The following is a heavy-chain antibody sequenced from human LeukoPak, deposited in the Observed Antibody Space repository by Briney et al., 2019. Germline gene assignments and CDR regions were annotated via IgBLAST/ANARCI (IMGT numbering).Heavy chain of an antibody. Sequence: ASEKVSCKESGNTNTTYYTHWVPQPPEQGLEWMEINNPSGGSTSYAQKSQCRATMTRDTSTSTLYMTLTSPRSKDTAVYYCARVSSPSTTGYYYPFDYWGQGTLVTVSS. V-gene: IGHV1-46*01. J-gene: IGHJ4*02. CDR3: ARVSSPSTTGYYYPFDY. CDR1: GNTNTTYY. D-gene: IGHD3-22*01. CDR2: NNPSGGST.